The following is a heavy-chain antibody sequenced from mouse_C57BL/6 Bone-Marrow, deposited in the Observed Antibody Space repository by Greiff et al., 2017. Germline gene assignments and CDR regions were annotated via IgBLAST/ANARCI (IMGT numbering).Heavy chain of an antibody. Sequence: QVQLQQPGAELVKPGASVKLSCKASGYTFTSYWMQWVKQRPGQGLEWIGEIDPSDSYTNYNQKFKGKATLTVDPSSSTAYMQLSSLTSEDSAVYYCASYYYGSSPAWFAYWGQGTLVTVSA. D-gene: IGHD1-1*01. CDR2: IDPSDSYT. V-gene: IGHV1-50*01. J-gene: IGHJ3*01. CDR1: GYTFTSYW. CDR3: ASYYYGSSPAWFAY.